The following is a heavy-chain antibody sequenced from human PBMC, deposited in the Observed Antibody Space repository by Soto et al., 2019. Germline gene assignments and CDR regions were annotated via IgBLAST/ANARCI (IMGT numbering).Heavy chain of an antibody. V-gene: IGHV3-15*01. CDR2: IKSTDTGGTT. CDR3: TCNLDI. Sequence: EVQLVESGGGLVKPGGSLRLSCAASGFTFKDAWMSWVRQAPGKGLEWVGHIKSTDTGGTTDYAAPEKGRFSISKDDSEDTLYLQMNSLKAEDTAMYFCTCNLDIGGQGTSVIVS. CDR1: GFTFKDAW. J-gene: IGHJ6*01.